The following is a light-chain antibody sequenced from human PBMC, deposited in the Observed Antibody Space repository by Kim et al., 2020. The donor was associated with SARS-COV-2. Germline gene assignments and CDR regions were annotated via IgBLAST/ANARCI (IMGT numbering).Light chain of an antibody. J-gene: IGLJ7*01. CDR3: GTWDSSLSAAV. V-gene: IGLV1-51*01. Sequence: GQKVTISCPGSSSNIGKNYVSWYQQLPGTAPKLLIYDNNERPSGIPDRFSGSKSGTSATLGITGLQTGDEADYYCGTWDSSLSAAVFGGGTQLTVL. CDR1: SSNIGKNY. CDR2: DNN.